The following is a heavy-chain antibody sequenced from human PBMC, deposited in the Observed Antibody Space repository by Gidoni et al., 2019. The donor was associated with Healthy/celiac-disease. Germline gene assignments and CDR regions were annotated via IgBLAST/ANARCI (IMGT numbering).Heavy chain of an antibody. CDR3: AKVAPGYCGGDCYWGFQDYFDY. CDR1: GFTFTSYA. Sequence: EVQLLESGGGLVQPGGSLRLSCAASGFTFTSYAMSWVRQATGKGLEWVSAISGSGGSTYYADSVKGRFTISRDNSKNTLYLQMNSLRAEDTAVYYCAKVAPGYCGGDCYWGFQDYFDYWGQGTLVTVSS. CDR2: ISGSGGST. V-gene: IGHV3-23*01. J-gene: IGHJ4*02. D-gene: IGHD2-21*02.